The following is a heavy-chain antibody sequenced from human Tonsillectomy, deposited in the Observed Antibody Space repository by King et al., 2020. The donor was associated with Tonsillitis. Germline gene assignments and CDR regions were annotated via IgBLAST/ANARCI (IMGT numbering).Heavy chain of an antibody. D-gene: IGHD3-3*01. CDR3: ARGYAIFGVVPFDP. Sequence: QLQESGPGLVKPSETLSLTCTVSGGSISSYYWSWIRQPPGKGLEWIGYIYYSGSTNYNPSLKSRVTISVDTSKNQFSLKLSSVTAADTAVYYCARGYAIFGVVPFDPWGQGTLVTVSS. J-gene: IGHJ5*02. CDR2: IYYSGST. V-gene: IGHV4-59*08. CDR1: GGSISSYY.